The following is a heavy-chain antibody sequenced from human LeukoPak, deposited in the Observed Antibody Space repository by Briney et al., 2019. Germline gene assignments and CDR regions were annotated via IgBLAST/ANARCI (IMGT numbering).Heavy chain of an antibody. CDR3: ARDIERELMGGGAFDI. Sequence: ASVKVSCKASGGTFSSYAISWVRQAPGQGLEWMGGIIPIFGTANYAQKFQGRVTITADESTSTAYMELSSLRSEDTAVYYCARDIERELMGGGAFDIWGQGTMVTVSS. CDR2: IIPIFGTA. CDR1: GGTFSSYA. D-gene: IGHD1-26*01. J-gene: IGHJ3*02. V-gene: IGHV1-69*13.